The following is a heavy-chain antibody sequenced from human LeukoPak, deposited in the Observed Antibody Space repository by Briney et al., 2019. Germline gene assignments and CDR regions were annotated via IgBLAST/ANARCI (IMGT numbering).Heavy chain of an antibody. CDR3: ARGGWDIVVVVAAIDAFDI. CDR2: ISYDGSNK. V-gene: IGHV3-30*03. CDR1: GFTFSSYG. Sequence: GGSLRLSCAASGFTFSSYGMHWVRQAPGKGLEWVAVISYDGSNKYYADSVKGRFTISRDNSKNTLYLQMNSLRAEDTAVYYCARGGWDIVVVVAAIDAFDIWGQGTMVTVSS. D-gene: IGHD2-15*01. J-gene: IGHJ3*02.